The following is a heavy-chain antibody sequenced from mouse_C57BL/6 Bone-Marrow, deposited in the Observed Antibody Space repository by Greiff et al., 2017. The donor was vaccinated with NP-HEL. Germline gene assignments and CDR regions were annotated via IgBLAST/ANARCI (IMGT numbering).Heavy chain of an antibody. Sequence: EVQRVESGGGLVQPGESLKLSCESNEYEFPSHDMSWVRKTPEKRLELVAAINSDGGSTYYPETMESRFIISRDNTKKTRYLQIGRLRSEDTALYYCARQLRKGRLGAMDYWGQGTSVTVSS. CDR3: ARQLRKGRLGAMDY. CDR2: INSDGGST. CDR1: EYEFPSHD. J-gene: IGHJ4*01. V-gene: IGHV5-2*01. D-gene: IGHD2-12*01.